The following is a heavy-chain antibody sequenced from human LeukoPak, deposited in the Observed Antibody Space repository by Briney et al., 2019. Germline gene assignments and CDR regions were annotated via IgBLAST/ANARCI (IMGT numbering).Heavy chain of an antibody. CDR1: GYSISSGYY. V-gene: IGHV4-38-2*01. CDR2: IYHSGSTYYGST. D-gene: IGHD3-22*01. Sequence: SETLSLTCSVSGYSISSGYYWGWIRQTPGKGLEWIGSIYHSGSTYYGSTYYNPSFTSRVTISADTSKNQFSLKLSSVTAADTAVYYCARHHYDSSGYWSRDDSFHHWGQGTLVTVSS. J-gene: IGHJ1*01. CDR3: ARHHYDSSGYWSRDDSFHH.